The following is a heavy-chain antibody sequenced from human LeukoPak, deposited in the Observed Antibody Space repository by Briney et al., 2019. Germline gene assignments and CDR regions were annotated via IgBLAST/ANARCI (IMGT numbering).Heavy chain of an antibody. CDR2: IYYSGST. V-gene: IGHV4-39*07. D-gene: IGHD6-13*01. CDR1: GGSISTTSNY. CDR3: ARWPSLSWYHAFDI. Sequence: SETLSLTCSVTGGSISTTSNYWGWIRQPPGKGLEWIGSIYYSGSTYYNSSLKSRVTISVDTSKNQFSLKLSSVTAADTAVYFCARWPSLSWYHAFDIWGQGTMVTVSS. J-gene: IGHJ3*02.